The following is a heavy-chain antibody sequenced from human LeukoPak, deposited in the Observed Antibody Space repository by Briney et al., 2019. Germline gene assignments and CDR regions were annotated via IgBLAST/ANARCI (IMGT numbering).Heavy chain of an antibody. V-gene: IGHV1-2*02. CDR2: INPNSGGT. Sequence: ASVKVSCKASGYTFTGYYVHWVRQAPGQGLEWMGWINPNSGGTNYAQKFQGRVTMTRDTSISTAYMELSRLRSDDTAVYYCARVAPRESGYSYQGFDYWGQGTLVTVSS. CDR1: GYTFTGYY. CDR3: ARVAPRESGYSYQGFDY. D-gene: IGHD5-18*01. J-gene: IGHJ4*02.